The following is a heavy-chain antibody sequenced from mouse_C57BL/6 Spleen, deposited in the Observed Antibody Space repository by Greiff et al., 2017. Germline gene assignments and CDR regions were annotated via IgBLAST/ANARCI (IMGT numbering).Heavy chain of an antibody. CDR3: ASFVTGTRYFDV. CDR1: GYAFSSYW. V-gene: IGHV1-80*01. CDR2: IYPGDGDT. Sequence: QVQLKESGAELVKPGASVKISCKASGYAFSSYWMNWVKQRPGKGLEWIGQIYPGDGDTNYNGKFKGKATLTADKSSSTAYMQLSSLTSEDSAVYFCASFVTGTRYFDVWGQGTTLTVSS. D-gene: IGHD4-1*01. J-gene: IGHJ2*01.